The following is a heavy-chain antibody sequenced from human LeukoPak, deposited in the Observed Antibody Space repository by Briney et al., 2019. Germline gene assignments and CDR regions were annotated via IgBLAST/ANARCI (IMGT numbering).Heavy chain of an antibody. CDR1: GFTFSTYG. CDR2: ISGSGGTT. D-gene: IGHD6-25*01. Sequence: GGSLRLSCAASGFTFSTYGMSWVRQAPGKGLEWVSAISGSGGTTYYADSVKGRFTISRDNSKNTLYLQMNSLRAEDTAVYYCANTAKVTPRDYWGQGTLVTVPS. CDR3: ANTAKVTPRDY. J-gene: IGHJ4*02. V-gene: IGHV3-23*01.